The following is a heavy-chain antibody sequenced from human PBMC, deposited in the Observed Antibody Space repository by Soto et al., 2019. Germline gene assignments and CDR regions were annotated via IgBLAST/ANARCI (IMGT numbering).Heavy chain of an antibody. CDR3: ARARSGSSVLPEEYYFDY. D-gene: IGHD1-26*01. CDR2: INAGNGNT. CDR1: GYTFTSYA. V-gene: IGHV1-3*01. Sequence: QVQLVQSGAEVKKPGASVKVSCKASGYTFTSYAMHWVRQAPGQRLEWMGWINAGNGNTKYSQKFQGRVTITRDTSASTAYMELSSLRSEDTAVYYCARARSGSSVLPEEYYFDYWGQGTLVTVSS. J-gene: IGHJ4*02.